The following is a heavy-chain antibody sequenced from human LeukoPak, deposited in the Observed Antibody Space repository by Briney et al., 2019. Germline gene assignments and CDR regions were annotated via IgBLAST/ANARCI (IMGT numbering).Heavy chain of an antibody. J-gene: IGHJ4*02. Sequence: PGGSLRLSCAASGFTFSTYSMSWVRQAPGKGLEWVANIKHDGSEKYYVDSVKGRFTISRDNAKNSLYLQMNSLRAEDTAVYYCTRESDHSNYPGTFDDWGQGSRVTVSS. D-gene: IGHD4-11*01. CDR3: TRESDHSNYPGTFDD. CDR2: IKHDGSEK. V-gene: IGHV3-7*01. CDR1: GFTFSTYS.